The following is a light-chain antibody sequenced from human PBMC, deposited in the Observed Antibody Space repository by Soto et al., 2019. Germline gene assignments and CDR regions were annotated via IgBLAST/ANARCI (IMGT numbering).Light chain of an antibody. V-gene: IGKV1-5*03. CDR3: QQYITYPYT. CDR1: QSVSSW. CDR2: KAS. J-gene: IGKJ2*01. Sequence: DIQMTQSPSTLSASVGESVTITCRASQSVSSWLAWYQQKPGKAPKLLIYKASSLQSGVPSKFSGSGSGTAFTLNITSLQPYDFATYYCQQYITYPYTFGQGTKLEIK.